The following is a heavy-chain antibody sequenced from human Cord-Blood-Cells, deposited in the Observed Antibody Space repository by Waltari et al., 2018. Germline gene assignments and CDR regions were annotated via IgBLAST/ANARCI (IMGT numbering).Heavy chain of an antibody. Sequence: QVQLQQRGAGLLKPSETLSLTCAVYGGSFSGYYWSWIRQPPGKGLEWIGEINHSGSTHYDPSLKSRVTISVDTSKNQFSLKLSSVTAADTAVYYCARGPYDSSGYYFYYWGQGTLVTVSS. CDR3: ARGPYDSSGYYFYY. V-gene: IGHV4-34*01. CDR2: INHSGST. D-gene: IGHD3-22*01. J-gene: IGHJ4*02. CDR1: GGSFSGYY.